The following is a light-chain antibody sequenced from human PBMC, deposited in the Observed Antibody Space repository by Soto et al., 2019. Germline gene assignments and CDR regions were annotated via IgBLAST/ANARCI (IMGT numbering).Light chain of an antibody. V-gene: IGKV1-39*01. CDR3: QQSHSAPRT. CDR1: LRISKY. CDR2: GPS. J-gene: IGKJ4*01. Sequence: DIKLTQSPSSLSASVGDRVTITCRASLRISKYLNWYQQKPGKAPKLLIYGPSTLQSGVPSRCSGSGSGTDFTLTITNLQTEDSATYFCQQSHSAPRTVGGGTKLEI.